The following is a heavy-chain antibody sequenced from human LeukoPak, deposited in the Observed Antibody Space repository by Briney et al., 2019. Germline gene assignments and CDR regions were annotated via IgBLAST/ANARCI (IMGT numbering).Heavy chain of an antibody. CDR3: AKRGVVIRVILVGFHKEAYYFDS. J-gene: IGHJ4*02. D-gene: IGHD3-22*01. CDR2: ISYDGSNK. CDR1: GFTFSSYA. V-gene: IGHV3-30*04. Sequence: GRSLRLSCAASGFTFSSYAMHWVRQAPGKGLEWVAVISYDGSNKYYADSVKGRFTISRDNSKNTLYLQMNNLRVDDTAVYFCAKRGVVIRVILVGFHKEAYYFDSWGQGALVTVSS.